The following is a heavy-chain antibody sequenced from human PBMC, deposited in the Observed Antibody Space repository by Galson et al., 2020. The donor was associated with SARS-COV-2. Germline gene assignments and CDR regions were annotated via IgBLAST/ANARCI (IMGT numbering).Heavy chain of an antibody. V-gene: IGHV3-33*01. J-gene: IGHJ4*02. Sequence: GESLKISCAASGFTFSSYGMHWVRQAPGKGLEWVAVIWYDGSNKYYADSVKGRFTISRDNSKNTLYLQMNSLRAEDTAVYYCARDCTIGGLVGACAHVDYWGQGTLVTVSS. CDR3: ARDCTIGGLVGACAHVDY. CDR2: IWYDGSNK. CDR1: GFTFSSYG. D-gene: IGHD1-26*01.